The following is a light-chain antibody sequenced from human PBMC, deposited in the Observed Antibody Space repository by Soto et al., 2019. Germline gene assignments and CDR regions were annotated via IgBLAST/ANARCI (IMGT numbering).Light chain of an antibody. J-gene: IGLJ1*01. V-gene: IGLV2-14*01. CDR1: SIDVGDNNY. Sequence: QSVLAQPASVSGSPGQSITISCSGSSIDVGDNNYVSWYQHHPGKAPKLIIYEVSNRPSGVSNRFSGSRSDNTAHLNIYGILPDDEADYYCSSYTTSSTPPYLLGTGTKVTVL. CDR3: SSYTTSSTPPYL. CDR2: EVS.